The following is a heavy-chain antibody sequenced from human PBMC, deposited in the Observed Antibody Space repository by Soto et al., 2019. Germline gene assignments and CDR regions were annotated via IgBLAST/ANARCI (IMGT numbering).Heavy chain of an antibody. CDR3: ARDNPYTNSFGNWFDP. J-gene: IGHJ5*02. V-gene: IGHV1-69*01. Sequence: QVRLVQSGAEVKKPGSSVKVSCKASGGTFSNYAITWLRLAPGQGLEWLGGIIPVFGTVNYAQKLQGRVTITADQSTITAYMELNRLRSEDTAVYYCARDNPYTNSFGNWFDPWGQGTLVIVS. CDR1: GGTFSNYA. D-gene: IGHD6-13*01. CDR2: IIPVFGTV.